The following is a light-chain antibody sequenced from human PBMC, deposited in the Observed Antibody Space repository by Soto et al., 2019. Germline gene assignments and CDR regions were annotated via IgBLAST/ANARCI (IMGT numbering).Light chain of an antibody. CDR3: QQYDNWRRT. J-gene: IGKJ1*01. CDR2: GAS. V-gene: IGKV3-15*01. CDR1: QSVSSN. Sequence: EIVMTQSPATLSVSPGERATLSCRASQSVSSNLAWYQQKPGQAPRILIYGASTRDTGIPARFSGSGSGTEFTLANSSLQSEEVAVYYCQQYDNWRRTFGQGTKVEIK.